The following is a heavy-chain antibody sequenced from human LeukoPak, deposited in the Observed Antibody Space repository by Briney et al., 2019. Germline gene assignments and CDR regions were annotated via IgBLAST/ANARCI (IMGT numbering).Heavy chain of an antibody. J-gene: IGHJ4*02. CDR3: ARRVKSLGNYFDY. V-gene: IGHV3-64*01. Sequence: PGGSLRLSCAXSGFTFSSYAMHWVRQAPGKGLEYVSAISSNGGSTYYANSVKGRFTISRDNSKNTLYLQMGSLRAEDMAVYYCARRVKSLGNYFDYWGQGTLVTVSS. CDR2: ISSNGGST. D-gene: IGHD1-26*01. CDR1: GFTFSSYA.